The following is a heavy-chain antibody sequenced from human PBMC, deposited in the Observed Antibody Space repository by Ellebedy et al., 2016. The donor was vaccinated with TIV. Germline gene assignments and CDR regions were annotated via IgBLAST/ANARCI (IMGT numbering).Heavy chain of an antibody. D-gene: IGHD1-26*01. V-gene: IGHV6-1*01. CDR2: TYYRSKWNN. CDR1: GDSVSSNSVA. Sequence: SQTLSLTCAISGDSVSSNSVAWNWIRQSPSRVLEWLGRTYYRSKWNNDYTVSVKSRITINPDTSKNQFSLQLSSVTPEDTAVYYCARGLLNTGFDYWGQGTLVTVSS. CDR3: ARGLLNTGFDY. J-gene: IGHJ4*02.